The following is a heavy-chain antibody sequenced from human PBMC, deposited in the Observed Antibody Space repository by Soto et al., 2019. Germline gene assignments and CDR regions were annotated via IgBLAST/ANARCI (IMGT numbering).Heavy chain of an antibody. Sequence: GGSLRLSCVGSGFTFSAYSINWVRQSPGKGLAWVSSISSRIDIYYADSVKGRFTISRDNAKNSVSLQMNSLRAEDTAVYYCAREYTAWPLAYGLDVWGQGTTVTVSS. D-gene: IGHD2-2*02. V-gene: IGHV3-21*01. CDR2: ISSRIDI. CDR3: AREYTAWPLAYGLDV. J-gene: IGHJ6*02. CDR1: GFTFSAYS.